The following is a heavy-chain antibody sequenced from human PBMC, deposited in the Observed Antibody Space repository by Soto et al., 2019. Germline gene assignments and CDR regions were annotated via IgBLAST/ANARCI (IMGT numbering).Heavy chain of an antibody. D-gene: IGHD1-7*01. CDR1: GGSISSYY. CDR3: AGDARGMELRYGMDV. CDR2: IYYSGST. V-gene: IGHV4-59*01. J-gene: IGHJ6*02. Sequence: SETLSLTCTVSGGSISSYYWSWIRQPPGKGLEWIGYIYYSGSTNYNPSLKSRVTISVDTSKNQFSLKLSSVTAADTAVYSCAGDARGMELRYGMDVWGQGITVTVSS.